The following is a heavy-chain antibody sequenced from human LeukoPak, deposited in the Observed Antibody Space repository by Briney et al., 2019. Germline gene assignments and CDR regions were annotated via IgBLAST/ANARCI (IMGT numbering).Heavy chain of an antibody. V-gene: IGHV3-11*01. CDR1: GFTFSDYY. CDR2: ISSSGSTI. CDR3: ARRAIAAAGNRDLSLDY. J-gene: IGHJ4*02. Sequence: GGSLRLSCAASGFTFSDYYMSWIRQAPGKGLEWVSYISSSGSTIYYADSVKGRFTISRDNAKSSLYLQMNSLRAEDTALYYCARRAIAAAGNRDLSLDYWGQGTLVTVSS. D-gene: IGHD6-13*01.